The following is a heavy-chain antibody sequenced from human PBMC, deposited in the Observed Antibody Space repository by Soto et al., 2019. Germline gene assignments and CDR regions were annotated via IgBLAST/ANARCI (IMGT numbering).Heavy chain of an antibody. CDR2: IIPIFGTA. D-gene: IGHD6-19*01. CDR3: ARDGASGSGWGYFDD. V-gene: IGHV1-69*13. Sequence: SVKVSCXCSGVTFSSYPIRWVRQAPGQGLEWMGGIIPIFGTANYAQKFQGRVTITADESTSTAYMELSSLRPEDTAVYYCARDGASGSGWGYFDDWGQGTLVTVSS. CDR1: GVTFSSYP. J-gene: IGHJ4*02.